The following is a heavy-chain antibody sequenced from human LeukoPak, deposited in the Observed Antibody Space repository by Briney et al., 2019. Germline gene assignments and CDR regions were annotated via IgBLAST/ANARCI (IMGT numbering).Heavy chain of an antibody. V-gene: IGHV3-23*01. CDR2: ISGSGGTT. J-gene: IGHJ4*02. D-gene: IGHD3-10*01. CDR1: GFTFRSYW. Sequence: GGSLRLSCAASGFTFRSYWMSWVRQAPGKGLEWVSTISGSGGTTYYADFVKGRFTISRDNSKNTLHLQMNSLRAEDTAVYYCAKGLRLWSTFDYWGQGTLVTVSS. CDR3: AKGLRLWSTFDY.